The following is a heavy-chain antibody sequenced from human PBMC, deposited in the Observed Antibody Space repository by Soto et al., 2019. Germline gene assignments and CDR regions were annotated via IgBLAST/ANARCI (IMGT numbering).Heavy chain of an antibody. Sequence: LSLTCTVSGVYISSGGYYWSWIRQHPGKGLEWIGYIYYSGTTYYNPSLKSRVTISVDTSKNQFSLKLSSVTAADTAVYYCACYYDSSGYYGSYYYFDYWGQGTLVTVSS. CDR1: GVYISSGGYY. J-gene: IGHJ4*02. CDR3: ACYYDSSGYYGSYYYFDY. D-gene: IGHD3-22*01. CDR2: IYYSGTT. V-gene: IGHV4-31*03.